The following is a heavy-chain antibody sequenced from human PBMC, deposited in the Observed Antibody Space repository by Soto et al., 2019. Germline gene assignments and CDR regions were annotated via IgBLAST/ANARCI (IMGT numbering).Heavy chain of an antibody. Sequence: ESLKISCKGSGYSFAGYWITWVRQKPGKGLEWMGRIDPSDSQTYYSPSFRGHVTISVTKSITTVFLQWSSLRASDTAMYYCARQIYDSDTGPNFQYYFDSWGQGTPVIVSS. D-gene: IGHD3-22*01. J-gene: IGHJ4*02. CDR1: GYSFAGYW. V-gene: IGHV5-10-1*01. CDR3: ARQIYDSDTGPNFQYYFDS. CDR2: IDPSDSQT.